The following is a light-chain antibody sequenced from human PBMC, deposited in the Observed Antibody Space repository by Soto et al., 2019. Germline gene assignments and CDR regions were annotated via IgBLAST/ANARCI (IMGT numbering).Light chain of an antibody. CDR2: ETS. V-gene: IGKV1-5*03. CDR1: QNVYQW. J-gene: IGKJ1*01. CDR3: QQYSSYYT. Sequence: DIQMTQSPSTLSASVGDRVTITCRASQNVYQWVAWFQQKPGKAPKLLIYETSILEGGVPSRFSGSGSGTEFSLTISGLQPGDFATYYCQQYSSYYTFGQGTKVEVK.